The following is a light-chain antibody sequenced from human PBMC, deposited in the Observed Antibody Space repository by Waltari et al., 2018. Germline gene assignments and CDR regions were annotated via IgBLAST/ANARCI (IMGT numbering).Light chain of an antibody. CDR3: QTGGHGTWV. Sequence: QLVLTQSPSASASLGASVKLTCTLSSGHSSNVIAWLQQRPETGPRYLMKVNRDGSHNKGGEIPVRFSGSSSGAERYLTSSSLQSEDEGDYYCQTGGHGTWVFGGGTKLTVL. J-gene: IGLJ3*02. V-gene: IGLV4-69*01. CDR1: SGHSSNV. CDR2: VNRDGSH.